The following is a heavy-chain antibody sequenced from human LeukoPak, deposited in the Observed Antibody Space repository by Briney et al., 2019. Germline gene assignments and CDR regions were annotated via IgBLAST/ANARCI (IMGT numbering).Heavy chain of an antibody. CDR2: INTNTGNP. J-gene: IGHJ4*02. CDR3: GRDPKLGIRGYTYGYIDY. D-gene: IGHD5-18*01. Sequence: GASVKVSCKTSGYTFTSYAISWVRQAPGQGLEWMGWINTNTGNPTYAQGFTGRYVSSLDTSVSTAYLQISGLKADDTAVYYCGRDPKLGIRGYTYGYIDYWGQGTLVTVSS. CDR1: GYTFTSYA. V-gene: IGHV7-4-1*02.